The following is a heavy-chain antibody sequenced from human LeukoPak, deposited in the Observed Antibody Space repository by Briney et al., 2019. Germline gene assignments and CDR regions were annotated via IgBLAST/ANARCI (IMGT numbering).Heavy chain of an antibody. CDR3: ARVIGMGWLQSGEAFDI. J-gene: IGHJ3*02. CDR1: GFTVSSNY. D-gene: IGHD5-24*01. V-gene: IGHV3-53*01. CDR2: IYSGGST. Sequence: GGSLRLSCAASGFTVSSNYMSWVRQAPGKGLEWVSVIYSGGSTYYADSVKGRFTISRDNSKNTLYLQMNGLRAEDTAVYYCARVIGMGWLQSGEAFDIWGQGTMVTVSS.